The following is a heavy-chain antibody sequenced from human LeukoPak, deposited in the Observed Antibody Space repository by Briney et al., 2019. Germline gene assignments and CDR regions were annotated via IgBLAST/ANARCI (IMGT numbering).Heavy chain of an antibody. J-gene: IGHJ4*02. D-gene: IGHD3-9*01. CDR3: ARATDLHYDILTGYPFFDY. CDR2: IYTSGSP. V-gene: IGHV4-61*02. Sequence: SETLSLTCTVSGGSISSGSYYWSWIRRPAGKGLGWIGRIYTSGSPNYNPSLKSRVTISVDTSKNQFSLKLSSVTAADTAVYYCARATDLHYDILTGYPFFDYWGQGTLVTVSS. CDR1: GGSISSGSYY.